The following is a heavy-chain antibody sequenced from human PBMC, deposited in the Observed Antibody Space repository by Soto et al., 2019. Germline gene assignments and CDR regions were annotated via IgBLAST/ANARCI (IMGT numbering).Heavy chain of an antibody. D-gene: IGHD3-10*01. J-gene: IGHJ4*02. CDR3: AGGELLWFGKLIR. Sequence: QVQLVQSGAEVKKPGASVKVSCKASGYTFTSYDINWVRQATGQGLEWMGWMNPSIGNKGSAQKFQGRDTTTTNTPISAGYRELTSLGSEDTAGYYGAGGELLWFGKLIRGGQGTLVTVSS. V-gene: IGHV1-8*01. CDR1: GYTFTSYD. CDR2: MNPSIGNK.